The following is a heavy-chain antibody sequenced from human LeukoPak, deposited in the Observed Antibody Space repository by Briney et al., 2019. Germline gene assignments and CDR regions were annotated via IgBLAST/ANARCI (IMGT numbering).Heavy chain of an antibody. J-gene: IGHJ4*02. CDR3: AKGDDFWSGNVFDY. V-gene: IGHV3-23*01. CDR2: ISGSGDST. D-gene: IGHD3-3*01. CDR1: GFTFSSCA. Sequence: GGSLRLSCAASGFTFSSCAMSWVRQTPGKGLEWVSAISGSGDSTYYADSVKGRFTISSDNSKNTLYLQMSSLRAEDTAVYYCAKGDDFWSGNVFDYWGQGTLVTVSS.